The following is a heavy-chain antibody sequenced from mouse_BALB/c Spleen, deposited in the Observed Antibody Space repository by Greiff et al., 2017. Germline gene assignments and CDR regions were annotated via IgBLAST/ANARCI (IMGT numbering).Heavy chain of an antibody. CDR1: GYTFTSYW. CDR2: IYPGSGST. Sequence: LQQPGSELVRPGASVKLSCKASGYTFTSYWMHWVKQRHGQGLEWIGNIYPGSGSTNYDEKFKSKGTLTVDTSSSTAYMHLSSLTSEDSAVYYCTRSAITTVVATPWYFDVWGAGTTVTVSS. CDR3: TRSAITTVVATPWYFDV. J-gene: IGHJ1*01. D-gene: IGHD1-1*01. V-gene: IGHV1S22*01.